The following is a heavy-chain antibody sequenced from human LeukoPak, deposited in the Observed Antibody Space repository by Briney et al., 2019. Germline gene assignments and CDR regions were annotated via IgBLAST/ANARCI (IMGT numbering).Heavy chain of an antibody. D-gene: IGHD3-10*01. V-gene: IGHV1-46*01. Sequence: ASVKVSCKASGYTFTSNDIHWVRQAPGQGLEWMGIINPSGGSTSYAQKFQGRVTMTRDTSTSTVYMELSSLRSEDTAVYYCASLTIAWGSGNYWGQGTLVTVSS. CDR2: INPSGGST. CDR3: ASLTIAWGSGNY. J-gene: IGHJ4*02. CDR1: GYTFTSND.